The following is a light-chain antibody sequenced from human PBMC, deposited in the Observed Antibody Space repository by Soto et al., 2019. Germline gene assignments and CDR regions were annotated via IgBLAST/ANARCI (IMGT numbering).Light chain of an antibody. Sequence: SYDLAQPPSVSVAPGQTATVTCGGNNVGSKSVHWYQQKPGQAPVLVVYDDSDRPSGIPERFPGSNSGNTATLTISRVEAGDEADYYCQVWDTTSDQGVFGTGTKVTVL. J-gene: IGLJ1*01. CDR1: NVGSKS. CDR2: DDS. V-gene: IGLV3-21*02. CDR3: QVWDTTSDQGV.